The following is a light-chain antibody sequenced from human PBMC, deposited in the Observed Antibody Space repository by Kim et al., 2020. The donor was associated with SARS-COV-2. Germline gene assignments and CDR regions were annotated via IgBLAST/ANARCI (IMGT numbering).Light chain of an antibody. CDR2: AAS. CDR1: QSIDRY. CDR3: QHSYSIWM. Sequence: DIQMTQSPSSLSASVGDRVTITCRASQSIDRYLNWYQQRPGKAPDLLIYAASTLEGGVPSRFSGSGSGTDFTLTITNLQPEDVGTYYCQHSYSIWMFGQGTKVDIK. J-gene: IGKJ1*01. V-gene: IGKV1-39*01.